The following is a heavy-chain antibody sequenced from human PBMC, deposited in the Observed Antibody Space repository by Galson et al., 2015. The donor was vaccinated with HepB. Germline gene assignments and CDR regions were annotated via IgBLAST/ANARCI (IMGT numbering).Heavy chain of an antibody. CDR3: ARNTPSSGYHGLHY. Sequence: LRLSCAASGFPFSNYGMHWVRQAPGKGLEWVAYIRYDGSVKYYGDSVKGRFAISRDNSENTLYLQMNSLRAEGTAVYYCARNTPSSGYHGLHYGGQGTLVTVSS. J-gene: IGHJ4*02. V-gene: IGHV3-30*02. CDR1: GFPFSNYG. D-gene: IGHD5-12*01. CDR2: IRYDGSVK.